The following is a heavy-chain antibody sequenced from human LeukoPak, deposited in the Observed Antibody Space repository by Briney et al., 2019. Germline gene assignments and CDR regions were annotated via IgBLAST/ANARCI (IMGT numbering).Heavy chain of an antibody. CDR1: GGSISSYY. CDR3: AREDEAFDI. J-gene: IGHJ3*02. Sequence: PSETLSLTCTVSGGSISSYYWSWIRQPQGKGLEWIGYIYYSGSTNYNPSLKSRVTISVDTPKNQFSLKLSSVTAADTAVYYCAREDEAFDIWGQGTMVTVSS. V-gene: IGHV4-59*01. CDR2: IYYSGST.